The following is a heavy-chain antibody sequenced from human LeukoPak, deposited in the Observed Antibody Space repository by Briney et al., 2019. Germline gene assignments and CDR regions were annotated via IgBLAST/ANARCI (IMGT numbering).Heavy chain of an antibody. J-gene: IGHJ6*04. CDR1: GFTFSSYA. CDR2: ISYDGSDK. V-gene: IGHV3-30*04. D-gene: IGHD2-2*01. Sequence: GGSLRLSCAVSGFTFSSYAMHWVRQAPGKGLEWVAVISYDGSDKYYADSVKGRFTISRDNSKSTLYLQMNSLGAEDTAVYYCARGFCSTTSCPGWAYYYGMDVWGKGTTVTVPS. CDR3: ARGFCSTTSCPGWAYYYGMDV.